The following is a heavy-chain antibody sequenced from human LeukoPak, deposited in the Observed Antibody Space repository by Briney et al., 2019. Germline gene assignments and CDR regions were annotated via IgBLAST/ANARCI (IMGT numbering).Heavy chain of an antibody. CDR1: GGTFSSYA. V-gene: IGHV1-69*01. Sequence: SVKVSCKACGGTFSSYAINWVRQAPGQGLEWMGGINPICGTANYAHKYQGRVTITADESTSTAYMELSSLRSEDTAVYYCARANFRDAFDIWGQGTMVTVSS. CDR2: INPICGTA. CDR3: ARANFRDAFDI. J-gene: IGHJ3*02. D-gene: IGHD4/OR15-4a*01.